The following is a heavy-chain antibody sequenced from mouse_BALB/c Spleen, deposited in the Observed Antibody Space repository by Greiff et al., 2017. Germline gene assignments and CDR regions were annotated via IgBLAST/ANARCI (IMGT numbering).Heavy chain of an antibody. CDR1: GYTFTSYW. CDR2: IDPSDSET. J-gene: IGHJ4*01. Sequence: QVQLQQPGAELVKPGAPVKLSCKASGYTFTSYWMNWVKQRPGRGLEWIGRIDPSDSETHYNQKFKDKATLTVDKSSSTAYIQLSSLTSEDSAVYYCARSLRLRAMDYWGQGTSVTVSS. V-gene: IGHV1-69*02. D-gene: IGHD1-2*01. CDR3: ARSLRLRAMDY.